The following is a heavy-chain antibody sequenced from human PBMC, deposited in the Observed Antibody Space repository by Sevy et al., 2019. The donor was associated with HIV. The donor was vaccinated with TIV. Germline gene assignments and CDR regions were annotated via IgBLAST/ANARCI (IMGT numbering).Heavy chain of an antibody. CDR3: AREGCTRPLDY. V-gene: IGHV3-23*01. CDR1: GFAFYDYS. Sequence: GGSLRLSCAASGFAFYDYSMSWIRQAPGKGLEWVATLSFGCGKINYADSVKGRFTISRDNSKNSFYLQMDNLSVEDTALYYCAREGCTRPLDYWGQGTRVTVSS. CDR2: LSFGCGKI. D-gene: IGHD2-8*01. J-gene: IGHJ4*02.